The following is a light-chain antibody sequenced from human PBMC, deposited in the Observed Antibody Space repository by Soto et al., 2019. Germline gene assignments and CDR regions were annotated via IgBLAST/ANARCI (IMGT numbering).Light chain of an antibody. Sequence: EIVLTQSPGTLSLSPGERVTLPCRASQTVSSNYLAWYQQKPGQAPRLLIYDTSTRAAGIAARFSGSGAGTEFTLTISSLQSEDSAVYYCQQRSNLPPTFGQGTRLEIK. V-gene: IGKV3D-20*02. J-gene: IGKJ5*01. CDR3: QQRSNLPPT. CDR2: DTS. CDR1: QTVSSNY.